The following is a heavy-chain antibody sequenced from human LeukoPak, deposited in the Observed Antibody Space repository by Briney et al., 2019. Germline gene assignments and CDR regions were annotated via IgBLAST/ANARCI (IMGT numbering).Heavy chain of an antibody. CDR3: AKDELGSWGYYYYYGMDV. Sequence: SGGSLRLSCAASGFTFSSYAMSWVRQAPGKGLEWVSAISGSGGSTYYADSVEGRFTISRDNSKNTLYLQMNSLRAEDTAVYYCAKDELGSWGYYYYYGMDVWGQGTTVTVSS. V-gene: IGHV3-23*01. CDR1: GFTFSSYA. J-gene: IGHJ6*02. CDR2: ISGSGGST. D-gene: IGHD7-27*01.